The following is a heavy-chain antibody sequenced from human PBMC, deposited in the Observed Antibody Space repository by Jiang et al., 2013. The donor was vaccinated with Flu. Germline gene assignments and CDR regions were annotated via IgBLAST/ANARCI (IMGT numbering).Heavy chain of an antibody. V-gene: IGHV3-30*04. Sequence: GGGVVQPGRSLRLSCTASGFTFRAYSMHWVRQAPGKGPEWVAVISSDGSNRYYADSVNGRITISRDNSKNTVYLHMNSLRVGDTAIYYCARDKVNCFDSWGPGTLVTVSS. CDR2: ISSDGSNR. J-gene: IGHJ4*02. CDR3: ARDKVNCFDS. CDR1: GFTFRAYS.